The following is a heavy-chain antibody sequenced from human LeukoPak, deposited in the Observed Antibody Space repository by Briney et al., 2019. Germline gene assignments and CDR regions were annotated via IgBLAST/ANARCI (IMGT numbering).Heavy chain of an antibody. D-gene: IGHD2-15*01. Sequence: TSETLSLTCTVSGGSISSYFWSWIRQPPGKGLEWIGYIYYSGSTNYNPSLKSRVIISVDTSKKQFSLNLTSVTAADTAVYYCARHVSVHHSSFDYWGRGTLVTVSS. J-gene: IGHJ4*02. CDR2: IYYSGST. CDR1: GGSISSYF. V-gene: IGHV4-59*08. CDR3: ARHVSVHHSSFDY.